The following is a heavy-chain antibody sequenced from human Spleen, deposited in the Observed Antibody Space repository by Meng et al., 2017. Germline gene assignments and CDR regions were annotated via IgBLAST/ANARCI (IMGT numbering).Heavy chain of an antibody. V-gene: IGHV3-30*01. Sequence: GESLKISCAASGFTFNYYAIHWVRQAPGKGLEWMALISDDGSNKYYADSVKGRFTISRDNSKNTLYLQMNSLRAEDTAVYYCAKGSDYYDSSLFDPWGQGTLVTVSS. CDR2: ISDDGSNK. D-gene: IGHD3-22*01. CDR1: GFTFNYYA. CDR3: AKGSDYYDSSLFDP. J-gene: IGHJ5*02.